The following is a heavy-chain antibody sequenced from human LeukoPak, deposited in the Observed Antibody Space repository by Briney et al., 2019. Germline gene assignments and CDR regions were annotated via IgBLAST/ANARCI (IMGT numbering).Heavy chain of an antibody. V-gene: IGHV3-30*02. D-gene: IGHD5-18*01. CDR2: IRYDGSNK. CDR3: AKGGYSFPYYFDY. CDR1: GFTFSSYG. J-gene: IGHJ4*02. Sequence: PGGSLRLSCAASGFTFSSYGMHWARQAPGKGLEWVAFIRYDGSNKYYADSVKGRFTISRDNSKNTLYLQMNSLRAEDTAVYYCAKGGYSFPYYFDYWGQGTLVTVSS.